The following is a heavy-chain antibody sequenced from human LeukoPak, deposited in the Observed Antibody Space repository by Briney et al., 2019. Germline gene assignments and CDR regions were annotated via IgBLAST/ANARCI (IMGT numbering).Heavy chain of an antibody. Sequence: ASVKVSCKASGGTFSSYAISWVRQAPGQGLEWMGGFIPIFGTANYAQKFQGRVTITTDESTSTAYMELSSLRSEDTAVYYCARGGDPLGSRYFDLWGRGTLVTVSS. D-gene: IGHD7-27*01. CDR1: GGTFSSYA. V-gene: IGHV1-69*05. CDR2: FIPIFGTA. CDR3: ARGGDPLGSRYFDL. J-gene: IGHJ2*01.